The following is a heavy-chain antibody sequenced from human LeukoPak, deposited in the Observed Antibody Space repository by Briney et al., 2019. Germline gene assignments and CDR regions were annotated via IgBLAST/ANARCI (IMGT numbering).Heavy chain of an antibody. CDR3: ARDEDLSGAFDY. J-gene: IGHJ4*02. Sequence: PSETLSLTCTVSGGSISSSSYYWGWIRQPPGKGLEWIASIYHSGSTYYNPSLKSRVTISVDTSKNRFSLKLSSVTAADTAVYYCARDEDLSGAFDYWGQGTLVTVSS. CDR1: GGSISSSSYY. D-gene: IGHD3-9*01. CDR2: IYHSGST. V-gene: IGHV4-39*07.